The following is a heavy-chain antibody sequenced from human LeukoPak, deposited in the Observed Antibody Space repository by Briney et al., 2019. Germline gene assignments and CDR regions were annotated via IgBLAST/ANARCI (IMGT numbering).Heavy chain of an antibody. CDR3: ARDQEWTRGYYMDV. V-gene: IGHV3-23*01. CDR2: ISGSGGST. J-gene: IGHJ6*03. CDR1: GFTFSSYA. Sequence: PGGSLRLSCAASGFTFSSYAMSWVRQATGKGLEWVSAISGSGGSTYYADSVKGRYTISRDNSKNTLYLQMNSLRAEDTAVYYCARDQEWTRGYYMDVWGKGTTVTVSS. D-gene: IGHD2-8*01.